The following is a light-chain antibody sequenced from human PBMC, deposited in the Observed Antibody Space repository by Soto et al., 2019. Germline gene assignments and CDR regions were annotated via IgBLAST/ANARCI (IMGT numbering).Light chain of an antibody. CDR1: QSIDNNH. CDR2: GTS. Sequence: EIVLTQSPGTLSLSPGERVTLSCRASQSIDNNHLAWYQQKPGQAPRLLIHGTSKRATGISDRFSGSVCATDFTVTLSRLGPDGFAVYYCEYEGTSNTSGGGNKVEIK. V-gene: IGKV3-20*01. CDR3: EYEGTSNT. J-gene: IGKJ4*01.